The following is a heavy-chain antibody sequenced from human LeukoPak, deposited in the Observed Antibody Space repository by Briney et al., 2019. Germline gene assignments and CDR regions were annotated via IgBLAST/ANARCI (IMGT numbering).Heavy chain of an antibody. V-gene: IGHV4-59*12. Sequence: PSETLTLTCTVSGASMTSYNWTWIRQPPGKGLEWVGYMHFGENTNYNPSLQSRATISIDTSNKHFSLNLKSVTAADTAVCYCARIPGDRPDDWGQGTLVTVS. CDR1: GASMTSYN. CDR3: ARIPGDRPDD. CDR2: MHFGENT. D-gene: IGHD7-27*01. J-gene: IGHJ4*02.